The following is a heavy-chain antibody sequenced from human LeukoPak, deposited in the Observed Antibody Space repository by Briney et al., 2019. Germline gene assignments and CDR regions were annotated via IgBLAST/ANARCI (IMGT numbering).Heavy chain of an antibody. Sequence: SETLSPTCTVSGDSISSYYWSWIRQPAGKGLEWIGHIYTSGSTNYNPSLKSRVTMSIDTSKNQFSLNLSSLTAADTAVYYCARALRYGSGNYYTAFFDYWGQGTLVTVSS. CDR1: GDSISSYY. CDR3: ARALRYGSGNYYTAFFDY. V-gene: IGHV4-4*07. D-gene: IGHD3-10*01. CDR2: IYTSGST. J-gene: IGHJ4*02.